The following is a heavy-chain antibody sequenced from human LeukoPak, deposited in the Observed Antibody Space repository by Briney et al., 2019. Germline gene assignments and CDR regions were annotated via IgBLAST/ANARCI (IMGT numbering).Heavy chain of an antibody. CDR2: IYYSGST. Sequence: PSETLSLTCTVSGGSISSYYRSWIRQPPGKGLEWIGYIYYSGSTNYNPSLKSRVTISVDTSKNQFSLKLSSVTAADAAVYYCAREYQNWYFDLWGRGTLVTVSS. CDR3: AREYQNWYFDL. V-gene: IGHV4-59*01. D-gene: IGHD2-2*01. CDR1: GGSISSYY. J-gene: IGHJ2*01.